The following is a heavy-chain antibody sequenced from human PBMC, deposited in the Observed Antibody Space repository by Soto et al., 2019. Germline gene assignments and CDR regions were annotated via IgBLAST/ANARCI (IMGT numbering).Heavy chain of an antibody. V-gene: IGHV3-73*01. CDR1: GFTFSGSA. CDR3: TRHPGYSYGTPDFDY. Sequence: PGGSLRLSCAASGFTFSGSAMHWVRQASGKGLEWVGRIRSKANSYATAYAASVKGRFTISRDDSKNTAYLQMNSLKTEDTAVYYCTRHPGYSYGTPDFDYWGQGTLVTVSS. J-gene: IGHJ4*02. D-gene: IGHD5-18*01. CDR2: IRSKANSYAT.